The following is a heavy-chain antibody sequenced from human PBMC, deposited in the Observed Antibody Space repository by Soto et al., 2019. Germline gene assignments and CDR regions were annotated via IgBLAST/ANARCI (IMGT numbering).Heavy chain of an antibody. CDR1: GYSFTSYW. V-gene: IGHV5-51*01. Sequence: GESLKISCKGSGYSFTSYWIGWVRQMPGKGLEWMGIIYPGDSDTRYSPSFQGQVTISADKSISTAYLQWSSLKASDTAMYYCARMTPQYSDNLTFDAFEIWGQGTMVTVSS. CDR2: IYPGDSDT. J-gene: IGHJ3*02. CDR3: ARMTPQYSDNLTFDAFEI. D-gene: IGHD3-9*01.